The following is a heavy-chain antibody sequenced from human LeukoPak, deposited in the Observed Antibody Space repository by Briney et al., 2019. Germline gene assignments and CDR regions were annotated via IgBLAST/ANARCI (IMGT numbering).Heavy chain of an antibody. D-gene: IGHD2-21*02. Sequence: SETLSLTCAVSGGSISSGGYFWRWIRQPPGKGLEWIGYIYYSGSTYYNPSLKSRVTISVDTSKNQFSLKLSSVTAADTAVYYCARAGVVTASRYHFDYWGQGTLVTVSS. CDR3: ARAGVVTASRYHFDY. J-gene: IGHJ4*02. CDR1: GGSISSGGYF. V-gene: IGHV4-30-4*07. CDR2: IYYSGST.